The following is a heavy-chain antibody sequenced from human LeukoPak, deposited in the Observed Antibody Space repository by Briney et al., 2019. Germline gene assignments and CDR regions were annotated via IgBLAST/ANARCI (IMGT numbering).Heavy chain of an antibody. Sequence: PSETLSLTCTVSGGSISSSSYYWGWIRQPPGKGLEWIGSIYYSGSTYYNPSLKSRVTISVDTSKNQFSLKLSSVTAADTAVYYCARSPMVRGRIWFNPWGQGTLVTVSS. D-gene: IGHD3-10*01. V-gene: IGHV4-39*07. CDR2: IYYSGST. J-gene: IGHJ5*02. CDR3: ARSPMVRGRIWFNP. CDR1: GGSISSSSYY.